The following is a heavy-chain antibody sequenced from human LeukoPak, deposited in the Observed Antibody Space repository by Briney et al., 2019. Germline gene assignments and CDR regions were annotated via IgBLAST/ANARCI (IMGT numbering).Heavy chain of an antibody. D-gene: IGHD6-19*01. J-gene: IGHJ4*02. CDR1: GFTFSSYA. Sequence: GVSLTLSCVASGFTFSSYAMHWLRQAPGKGREGVTVISYDGSKKYYADSVKGRLTISRDNSKNTLYLQMNSLRAEDAAVYYCASGRGQWLPKGFDYWGQGTLVTVSS. CDR2: ISYDGSKK. V-gene: IGHV3-30*04. CDR3: ASGRGQWLPKGFDY.